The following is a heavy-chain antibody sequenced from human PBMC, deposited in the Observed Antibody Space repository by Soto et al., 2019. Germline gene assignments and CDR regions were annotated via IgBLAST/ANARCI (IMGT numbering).Heavy chain of an antibody. CDR3: AKERSVVATTPDFDY. D-gene: IGHD5-12*01. CDR1: GFTFSSFG. J-gene: IGHJ4*02. V-gene: IGHV3-30*18. CDR2: ASYDGSYK. Sequence: QVQLVESGGGVVQPGRSLRLSCAASGFTFSSFGMHWVRQAPGKGLEWVAVASYDGSYKYYADSVKGRFTISRDNSKNTVYLQMNSLRAEDTAVYYCAKERSVVATTPDFDYWGQGTLVTVSS.